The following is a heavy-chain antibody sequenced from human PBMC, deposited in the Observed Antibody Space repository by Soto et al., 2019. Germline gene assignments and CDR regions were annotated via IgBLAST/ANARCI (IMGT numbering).Heavy chain of an antibody. CDR1: GYTFTSYD. J-gene: IGHJ6*02. D-gene: IGHD6-13*01. V-gene: IGHV1-8*01. CDR2: MNPNSGNT. CDR3: ARRGYSSSWYYYYYYGMDV. Sequence: ASVKVSCKASGYTFTSYDINWVRQATGQGLEWKGWMNPNSGNTGYAQKFQGRVTMTRNTSISTAYMELSSLRSEDTAVYYCARRGYSSSWYYYYYYGMDVWGQGTTVTVSS.